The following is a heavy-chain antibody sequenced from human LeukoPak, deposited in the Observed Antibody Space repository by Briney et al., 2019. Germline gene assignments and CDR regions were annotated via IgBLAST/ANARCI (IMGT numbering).Heavy chain of an antibody. CDR3: AIPYQPGDNWFDP. V-gene: IGHV3-74*01. D-gene: IGHD2-2*01. Sequence: GGSLRLSCAASGFTFSSYWMHWVRQAPGKGLVWVSRINSDGSSTSYADSVKGRFTISRDNAKNTLYLQMNSLRAEDTAVYYWAIPYQPGDNWFDPWGQGTLVTVSS. CDR2: INSDGSST. J-gene: IGHJ5*02. CDR1: GFTFSSYW.